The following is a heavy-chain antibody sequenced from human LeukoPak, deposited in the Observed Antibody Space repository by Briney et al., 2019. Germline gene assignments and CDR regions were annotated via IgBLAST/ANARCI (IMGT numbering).Heavy chain of an antibody. V-gene: IGHV4-39*02. CDR1: GGSISSISNY. D-gene: IGHD2-2*01. Sequence: SETLSLTCTVSGGSISSISNYWGWIRQPPGKGLEWIGSNYYSGTTDYNPSLTSRVTISVDTSMNHFSLKLSSVTAADTAVYYCARASGDQRYYYYYLDVWGKGTTVTVSS. CDR3: ARASGDQRYYYYYLDV. CDR2: NYYSGTT. J-gene: IGHJ6*03.